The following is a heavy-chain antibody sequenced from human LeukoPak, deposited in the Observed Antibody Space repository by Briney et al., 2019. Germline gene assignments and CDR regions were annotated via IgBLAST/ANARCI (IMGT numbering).Heavy chain of an antibody. V-gene: IGHV3-73*01. CDR3: TRSWIAAAGTLGYYYYYMDV. CDR2: IRSKANSYAT. J-gene: IGHJ6*03. Sequence: GGSLRLSCAASGFTFSGSAMHWVRQASGKGLEWVGRIRSKANSYATAYAASVKGRFTISRDDSKNTAYLQMNSLKTEDTAVYYCTRSWIAAAGTLGYYYYYMDVWGKGTAVTVSS. CDR1: GFTFSGSA. D-gene: IGHD6-13*01.